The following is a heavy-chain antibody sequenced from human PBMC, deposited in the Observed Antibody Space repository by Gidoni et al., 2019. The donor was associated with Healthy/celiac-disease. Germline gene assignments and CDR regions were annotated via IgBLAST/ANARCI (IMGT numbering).Heavy chain of an antibody. V-gene: IGHV4-39*01. J-gene: IGHJ2*01. Sequence: QLQLQESGPGLVTPSETLSLTCTVSGGSISSSSYYWGWIRQPPGKGLEWIGSIYYSGSTYYNPSLKSRVTISVDTSKNQFSLKLSSVTAADTAVYYCAIDYGDYFWYFDLWGRGTLVTVSS. CDR3: AIDYGDYFWYFDL. CDR2: IYYSGST. CDR1: GGSISSSSYY. D-gene: IGHD4-17*01.